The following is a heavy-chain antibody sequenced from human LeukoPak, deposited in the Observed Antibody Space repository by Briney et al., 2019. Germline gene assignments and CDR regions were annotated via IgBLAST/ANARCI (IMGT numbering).Heavy chain of an antibody. CDR3: ASRGYSYGYE. V-gene: IGHV3-21*01. CDR1: GFTFSSFT. CDR2: ISSSSSFI. D-gene: IGHD5-18*01. Sequence: PGGSLRLSCAASGFTFSSFTMNWVRQAPGKGLEWVSSISSSSSFIYYADSVKGRFTISRDNAKNSVYLQMNSLRAEDTAVYYCASRGYSYGYEWGQGTLVSVSS. J-gene: IGHJ4*02.